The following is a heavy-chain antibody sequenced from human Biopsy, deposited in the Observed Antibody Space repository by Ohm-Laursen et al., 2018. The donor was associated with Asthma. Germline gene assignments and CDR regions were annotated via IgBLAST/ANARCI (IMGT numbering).Heavy chain of an antibody. CDR3: ARGISRVTGLFDHFDS. J-gene: IGHJ4*02. D-gene: IGHD2-21*02. CDR2: IYYSGST. CDR1: GVSISSDY. Sequence: SDTLSLTCTVSGVSISSDYWSWIRQPPGKGLEWIGHIYYSGSTNYQPSLKSRVTISVDTSKNQFSLKLRSVTAADAAVYYCARGISRVTGLFDHFDSWGQGTLAAVSS. V-gene: IGHV4-59*07.